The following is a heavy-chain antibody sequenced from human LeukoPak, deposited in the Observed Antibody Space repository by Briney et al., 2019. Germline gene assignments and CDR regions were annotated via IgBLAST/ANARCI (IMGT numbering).Heavy chain of an antibody. CDR3: AKHSVWKSYYFDS. V-gene: IGHV3-23*01. CDR1: AFSFSSYA. Sequence: QPGGSLRLSCAASAFSFSSYAMSWVRQAPGKGLEWVSVIGTSGVNTYYADSVKGRFTISRDNSRNTLYLQMNSLRVEDTAIYFCAKHSVWKSYYFDSWGQGTLVTVSS. D-gene: IGHD1-1*01. CDR2: IGTSGVNT. J-gene: IGHJ4*02.